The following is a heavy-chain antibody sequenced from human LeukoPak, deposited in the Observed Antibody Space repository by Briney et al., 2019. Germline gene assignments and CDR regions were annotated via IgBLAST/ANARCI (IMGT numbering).Heavy chain of an antibody. CDR2: ISTSGTTI. CDR1: GFTVSSNF. CDR3: ARAGDLVVVPHFDY. J-gene: IGHJ4*02. Sequence: GGSLRLSCAASGFTVSSNFMSWVRQAPGKGLEWISYISTSGTTIYYADSVKGRFTISRDNARNSLFLQMNSLRAEDTAVYYCARAGDLVVVPHFDYWGQGTLVTVSS. D-gene: IGHD3-16*01. V-gene: IGHV3-48*04.